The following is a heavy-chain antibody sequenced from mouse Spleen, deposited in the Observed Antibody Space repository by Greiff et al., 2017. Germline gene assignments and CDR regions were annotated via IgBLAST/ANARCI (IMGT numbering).Heavy chain of an antibody. D-gene: IGHD4-1*01. J-gene: IGHJ4*01. CDR2: IDPANGNT. Sequence: EVNLVESVAELVRPGASVKLSCTASGFTIKNTYMHWVKQRPEQGLEWIGRIDPANGNTKYAPKFQGKATITADTSSNTAYLQLSSLTSEDTAIYYCARTGTGAMGYWGQGTSVTVSS. CDR1: GFTIKNTY. CDR3: ARTGTGAMGY. V-gene: IGHV14-3*01.